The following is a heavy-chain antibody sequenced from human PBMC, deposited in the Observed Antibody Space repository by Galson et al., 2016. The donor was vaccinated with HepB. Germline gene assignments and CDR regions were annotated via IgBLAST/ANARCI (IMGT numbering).Heavy chain of an antibody. V-gene: IGHV6-1*01. Sequence: CAISGDSVSSNSVAWNWIRQSPSRGLEWLGRTYKNYATSVKSRITINSDTSKNQFSLKLRSVTAADTAVYFCARLSLYRFALGDWGQGTLVTVSS. CDR1: GDSVSSNSVA. J-gene: IGHJ4*02. D-gene: IGHD3-3*01. CDR2: TYK. CDR3: ARLSLYRFALGD.